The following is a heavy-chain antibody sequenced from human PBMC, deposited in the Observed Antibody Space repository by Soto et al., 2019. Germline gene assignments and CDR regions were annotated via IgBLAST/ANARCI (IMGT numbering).Heavy chain of an antibody. CDR2: IYPGDSDI. Sequence: EVQLVQSGAEVKKPGESLKISCKGSGYSFTSYWIGWVRQMPGKGLEWMAIIYPGDSDIRYSPSFQGQVTISADKSISSDYLQWSGRKASDTAMYYFVTGPAGLRWFDPWGEGYLVTVSS. CDR3: VTGPAGLRWFDP. V-gene: IGHV5-51*03. CDR1: GYSFTSYW. J-gene: IGHJ5*02. D-gene: IGHD2-2*01.